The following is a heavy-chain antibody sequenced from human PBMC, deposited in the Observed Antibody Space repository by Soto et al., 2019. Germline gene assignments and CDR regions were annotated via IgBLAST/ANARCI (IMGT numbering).Heavy chain of an antibody. CDR1: GGSFSGYY. CDR2: INHSGST. D-gene: IGHD3-22*01. CDR3: ARASVSTSSSGLDY. Sequence: SETLSLTCAVSGGSFSGYYWSWIRQPPGKGLEWIGEINHSGSTNYNPSLKSRVTISVDTSKNQFSLKLSSVTAADTAVYYCARASVSTSSSGLDYWGQGTLVTVSS. V-gene: IGHV4-34*01. J-gene: IGHJ4*02.